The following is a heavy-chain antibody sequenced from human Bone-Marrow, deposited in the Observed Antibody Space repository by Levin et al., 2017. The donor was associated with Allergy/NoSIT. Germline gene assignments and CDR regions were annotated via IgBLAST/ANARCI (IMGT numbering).Heavy chain of an antibody. Sequence: GGSLRLSCAASGFTFTDYGFNWVRQAPGKGLEWVSSINTYTGNTAYSGSVKGRFTISRDNARNSVYLQMNSLRVEDTAVYYCAGERGVVADFRHFDYWGQGTLVTISS. CDR3: AGERGVVADFRHFDY. V-gene: IGHV3-21*01. D-gene: IGHD2-21*01. J-gene: IGHJ4*02. CDR2: INTYTGNT. CDR1: GFTFTDYG.